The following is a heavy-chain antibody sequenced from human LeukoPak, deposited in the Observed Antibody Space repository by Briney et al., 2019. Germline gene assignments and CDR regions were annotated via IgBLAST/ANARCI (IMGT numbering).Heavy chain of an antibody. D-gene: IGHD4-17*01. Sequence: SETLSLTCAVSGGTISSGDYYWSWIRQPPGKGLEWIGYIYYSGSTYYNPSLKSRVTISVDTSKNQFSLKLSSVTAADTAVYYCARDRIPDYGDYEPAGYYYYGMDVWGQGTTVTVSS. CDR3: ARDRIPDYGDYEPAGYYYYGMDV. V-gene: IGHV4-30-4*01. CDR1: GGTISSGDYY. CDR2: IYYSGST. J-gene: IGHJ6*02.